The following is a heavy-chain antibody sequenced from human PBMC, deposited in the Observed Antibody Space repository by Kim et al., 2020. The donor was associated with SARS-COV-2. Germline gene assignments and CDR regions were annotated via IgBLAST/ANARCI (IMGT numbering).Heavy chain of an antibody. J-gene: IGHJ4*02. Sequence: KGRFTISRDDSKHTLYLQMNSLRTEDTAVYYCAKARSTYYYDSSGYSLVDWGQGTLVTVSS. V-gene: IGHV3-30*02. CDR3: AKARSTYYYDSSGYSLVD. D-gene: IGHD3-22*01.